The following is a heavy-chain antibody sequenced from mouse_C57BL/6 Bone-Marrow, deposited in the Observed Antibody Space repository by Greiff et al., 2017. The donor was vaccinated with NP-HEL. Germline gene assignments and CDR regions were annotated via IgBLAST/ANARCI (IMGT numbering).Heavy chain of an antibody. V-gene: IGHV1-81*01. Sequence: QVQLQQSGAELARPGASVKLSCKASGYTFTSYGISWVKQRTGQGLEWIGAIYPRSGNTYYNQKFKGKATLTSDNSSSPAYMALRSLTSADSAVYFCARQITTGYIDVWGTGTTVTVSS. CDR1: GYTFTSYG. CDR2: IYPRSGNT. J-gene: IGHJ1*03. CDR3: ARQITTGYIDV. D-gene: IGHD1-1*01.